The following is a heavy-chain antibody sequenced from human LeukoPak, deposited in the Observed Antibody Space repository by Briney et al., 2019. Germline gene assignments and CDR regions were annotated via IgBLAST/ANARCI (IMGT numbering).Heavy chain of an antibody. CDR1: GFTFSSYG. Sequence: GGSLRLSCAASGFTFSSYGMHWVRQAPGKGLEWVAFIRYDGSNKYYADSVKGRFTISRDNSKNTLYLQMNSLRAEDTAVYYCAKDPQLQALDAFDIWGQGTMVTVSS. CDR3: AKDPQLQALDAFDI. V-gene: IGHV3-30*02. D-gene: IGHD5-24*01. J-gene: IGHJ3*02. CDR2: IRYDGSNK.